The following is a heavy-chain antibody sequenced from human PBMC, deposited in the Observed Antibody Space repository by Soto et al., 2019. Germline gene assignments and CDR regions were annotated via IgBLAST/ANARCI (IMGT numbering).Heavy chain of an antibody. CDR2: FNPEDGET. CDR1: GYILTELS. D-gene: IGHD3-10*01. Sequence: ASVKVSCKVSGYILTELSMHWVRQAPGKGLEWMGGFNPEDGETIYAQNFQGRVTMTEDTSTDTAYMELSSLRSEDTAVYYCATAAPGRFGTLTAYWGQGTLVTVSS. CDR3: ATAAPGRFGTLTAY. J-gene: IGHJ4*02. V-gene: IGHV1-24*01.